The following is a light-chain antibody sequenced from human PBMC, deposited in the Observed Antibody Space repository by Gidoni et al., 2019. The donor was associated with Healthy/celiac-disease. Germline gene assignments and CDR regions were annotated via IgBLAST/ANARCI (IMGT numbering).Light chain of an antibody. V-gene: IGLV6-57*04. J-gene: IGLJ2*01. CDR3: QSYDSSNVV. CDR1: SGSIASNY. CDR2: DDN. Sequence: NFMLTQPHSVSESPGKPVTISCTRSSGSIASNYVQWYQQRPGSAPTTVIYDDNQRPSGVPDRFSGSIDSSSNSASLTISGLKTEDEADYYCQSYDSSNVVFGGGTKLTVL.